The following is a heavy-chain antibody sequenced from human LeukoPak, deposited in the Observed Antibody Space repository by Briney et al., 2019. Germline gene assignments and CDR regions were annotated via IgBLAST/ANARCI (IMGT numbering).Heavy chain of an antibody. CDR1: GFTFGNYA. D-gene: IGHD3-22*01. V-gene: IGHV3-23*01. J-gene: IGHJ4*02. CDR2: ISGSGGST. CDR3: AKSAYYDSSGFYREYYFDY. Sequence: GGSLRLSCEASGFTFGNYAMNWVRQAPGKGLEWVSTISGSGGSTYYADSVKGRFTISRDNSKNTLHLQMNSLRAEDTAVYYCAKSAYYDSSGFYREYYFDYWGQGTLVTVSS.